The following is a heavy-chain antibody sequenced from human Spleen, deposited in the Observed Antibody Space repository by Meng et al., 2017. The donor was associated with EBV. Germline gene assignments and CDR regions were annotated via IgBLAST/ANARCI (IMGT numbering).Heavy chain of an antibody. CDR1: GASLSGSSAY. V-gene: IGHV4-39*01. Sequence: LHPPGAGPRLGRPPATTAPPCGVPGASLSGSSAYWGWIRQSPRKGLEWIGTISSSGSTFYNPSLESRLTLSVDTTENHFALKLTSVTAADTAMYYCARHTGDFDYWGQGALVTVSS. D-gene: IGHD2-8*02. J-gene: IGHJ4*02. CDR2: ISSSGST. CDR3: ARHTGDFDY.